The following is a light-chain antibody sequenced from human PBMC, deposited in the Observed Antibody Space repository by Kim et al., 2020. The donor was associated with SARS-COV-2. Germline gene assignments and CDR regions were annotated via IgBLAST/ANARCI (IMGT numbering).Light chain of an antibody. V-gene: IGKV3-20*01. J-gene: IGKJ1*01. CDR2: GAS. Sequence: SPGERATLSCRASQTFTSNYLAWYQQKPGQAPRLLIYGASSRATGIPDRFSGSGSGTDFTLTISRLEPEDFAVYYCQQYGSSPATFGQGTKVDIK. CDR1: QTFTSNY. CDR3: QQYGSSPAT.